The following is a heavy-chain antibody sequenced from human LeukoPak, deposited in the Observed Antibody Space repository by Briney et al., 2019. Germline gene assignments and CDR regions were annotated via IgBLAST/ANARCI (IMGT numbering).Heavy chain of an antibody. Sequence: ASVKVSCKASGYTFTRYDINWVRQATGQGLEWMGWMNPNSGNTGYAQKFQGRVTMTRNTSISTAYMELSSLRSEDTAVYYCAYPGYYYYGMDVWGQGTTVTVSS. D-gene: IGHD3-10*01. V-gene: IGHV1-8*01. CDR3: AYPGYYYYGMDV. CDR2: MNPNSGNT. CDR1: GYTFTRYD. J-gene: IGHJ6*02.